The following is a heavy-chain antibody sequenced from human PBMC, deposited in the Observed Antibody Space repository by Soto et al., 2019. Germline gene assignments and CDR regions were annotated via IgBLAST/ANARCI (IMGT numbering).Heavy chain of an antibody. CDR1: GFTFSSYA. J-gene: IGHJ4*02. D-gene: IGHD3-3*01. V-gene: IGHV3-30-3*01. CDR2: ISYDGSNK. CDR3: ARDAQGVVNNYFDY. Sequence: QVQLVESGGGVVQPGRSLRLSCAASGFTFSSYAMNWVRQAPGKGLEWVAVISYDGSNKYYADSVKGRFTISRDNSKNTLYLQMNSLRAEDTAVYYCARDAQGVVNNYFDYWGQGTLVTVSS.